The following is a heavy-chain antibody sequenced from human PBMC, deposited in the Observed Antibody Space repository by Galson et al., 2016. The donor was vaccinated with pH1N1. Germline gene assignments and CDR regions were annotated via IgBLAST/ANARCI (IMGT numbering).Heavy chain of an antibody. CDR2: ISGRGEST. V-gene: IGHV3-23*01. D-gene: IGHD4-17*01. J-gene: IGHJ4*02. Sequence: ETLSLTCTVSDGSLSGYYWSWVRQTPGKGLEWVSAISGRGESTYYSDSVKGHLTISRDNSKNTLYLQMNSLRTEDTAVYYCAKDLSSDYGDYGLDYWGQGTLVTVSS. CDR3: AKDLSSDYGDYGLDY. CDR1: DGSLSGYY.